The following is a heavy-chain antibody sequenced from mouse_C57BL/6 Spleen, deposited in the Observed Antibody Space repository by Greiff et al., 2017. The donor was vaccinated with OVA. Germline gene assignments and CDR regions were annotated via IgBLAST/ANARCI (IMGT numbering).Heavy chain of an antibody. CDR1: GYTFTSYW. CDR3: ARGGSRYAMDY. Sequence: VQLQQPGAELVRPGTSVKLSCKASGYTFTSYWMHWVKQRPGQGLEWIGVIDPSDSYTNYNQKFKGKATLTVDTSSSTAYMQLSSLTSEDSAVYYCARGGSRYAMDYWGQGTSVTVSS. V-gene: IGHV1-59*01. D-gene: IGHD1-1*02. CDR2: IDPSDSYT. J-gene: IGHJ4*01.